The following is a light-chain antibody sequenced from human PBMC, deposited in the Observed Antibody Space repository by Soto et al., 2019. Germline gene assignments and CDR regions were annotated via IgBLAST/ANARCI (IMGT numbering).Light chain of an antibody. CDR3: SSYAGSNLWV. CDR1: SSDVGGYNY. V-gene: IGLV2-8*01. J-gene: IGLJ3*02. Sequence: QSVLTQPPSASGSPGQSVTISCTGTSSDVGGYNYVSWYQQHPGKAPKLMIYEVSKRPSGVPDRFSGSKSVNTASLTVSGLQAEDEADYYCSSYAGSNLWVFGGGTKLTVL. CDR2: EVS.